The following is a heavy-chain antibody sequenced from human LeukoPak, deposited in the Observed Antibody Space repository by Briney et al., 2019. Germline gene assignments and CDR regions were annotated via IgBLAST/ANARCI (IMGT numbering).Heavy chain of an antibody. CDR3: AREGGTTVTTLDYYYYYGMDV. CDR1: GGSLSSYY. V-gene: IGHV4-59*12. J-gene: IGHJ6*02. CDR2: IYYTGST. D-gene: IGHD4-17*01. Sequence: WETLSLTCAVSGGSLSSYYWSWIRQPPGAGPEWIGYIYYTGSTNYNPSLKSRVTISVDTSKNQFSLKLSPVTAADTAVYYCAREGGTTVTTLDYYYYYGMDVWGQGTTVTVSS.